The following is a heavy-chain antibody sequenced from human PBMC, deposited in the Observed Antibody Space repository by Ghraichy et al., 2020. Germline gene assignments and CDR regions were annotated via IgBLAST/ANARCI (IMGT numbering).Heavy chain of an antibody. CDR3: ARDYYDFWSGYYDFDY. D-gene: IGHD3-3*01. CDR2: ISSSRSYI. CDR1: GFTFSSYS. Sequence: GGSLRLSCAASGFTFSSYSMNWVRQAPGKGLEWVSSISSSRSYIYYADSGKGRFTISRDNAKNSLYLQMNSLRAEDTAVYYCARDYYDFWSGYYDFDYWGQGTLVTVSS. V-gene: IGHV3-21*01. J-gene: IGHJ4*02.